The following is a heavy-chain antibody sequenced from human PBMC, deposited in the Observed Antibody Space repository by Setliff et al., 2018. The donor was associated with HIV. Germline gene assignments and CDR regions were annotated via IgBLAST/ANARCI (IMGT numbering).Heavy chain of an antibody. D-gene: IGHD3-22*01. Sequence: ASVKVSCKASGGTFSSYAINWVRQAPGQGLEWMGGIIPIFGTANYAQKFQGRLTIPAGESLTTAYMELSSLTSEDTAVYYCARPTTEGDYYDSSGYLSGAFDIWGQGTMVTVSS. CDR2: IIPIFGTA. CDR3: ARPTTEGDYYDSSGYLSGAFDI. CDR1: GGTFSSYA. J-gene: IGHJ3*02. V-gene: IGHV1-69*13.